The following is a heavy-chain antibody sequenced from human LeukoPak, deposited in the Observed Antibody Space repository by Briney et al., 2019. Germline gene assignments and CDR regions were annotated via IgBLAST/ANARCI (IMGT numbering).Heavy chain of an antibody. D-gene: IGHD3/OR15-3a*01. CDR2: ISGSGGST. CDR1: GFTFNSYG. Sequence: GGSLRLSCVASGFTFNSYGMSWVRQAPGKGLEWVSAISGSGGSTYYADSVKGRFTISRDNSKNTVYLQMNSLRAEDTAVYFCAGLRRAYYYYMDVWGKGTTVTVSS. CDR3: AGLRRAYYYYMDV. V-gene: IGHV3-23*01. J-gene: IGHJ6*03.